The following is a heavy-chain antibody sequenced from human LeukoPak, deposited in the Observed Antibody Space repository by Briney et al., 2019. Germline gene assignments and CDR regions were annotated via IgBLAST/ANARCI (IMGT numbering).Heavy chain of an antibody. J-gene: IGHJ4*02. CDR3: ARHQGSTVTTAVDY. V-gene: IGHV4-39*01. Sequence: SETLSLTCTVSGVSISSSSYYWGWIRQPPGKGLEWIGSIYYSGSTYYNPSLKSRVTISVDTSKNQFSLKLSSVTAADTAVYYCARHQGSTVTTAVDYWGQGTLVTVSS. CDR2: IYYSGST. D-gene: IGHD4-17*01. CDR1: GVSISSSSYY.